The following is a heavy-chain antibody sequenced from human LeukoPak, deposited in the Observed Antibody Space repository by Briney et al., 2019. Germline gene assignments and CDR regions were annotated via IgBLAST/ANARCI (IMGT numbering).Heavy chain of an antibody. D-gene: IGHD2-2*01. CDR3: AREGAMPTPYYFDY. Sequence: VGSLRLSCAASGFTVSSNYMSWVRQAPGEGLEWVSGIYSGGSTYYTDSVKGRFTIPSDNSKNTLSLPMTSLRDEDTAVYYCAREGAMPTPYYFDYWGQGTLVTVSS. J-gene: IGHJ4*02. CDR1: GFTVSSNY. CDR2: IYSGGST. V-gene: IGHV3-66*01.